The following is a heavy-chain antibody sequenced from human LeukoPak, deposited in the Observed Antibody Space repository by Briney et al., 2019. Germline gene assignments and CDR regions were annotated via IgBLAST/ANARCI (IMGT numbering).Heavy chain of an antibody. Sequence: SETLSLTCAVDGGSFSGYYWSWIRQPPGKGLEWIGEINHSGSTNYNPSLKSRVTISVDTSKNQFSLKLSSVTAADTAVYYCARGRWLQLWSPPHSPFDPWGQGTLVTVSS. CDR3: ARGRWLQLWSPPHSPFDP. CDR2: INHSGST. D-gene: IGHD5-18*01. J-gene: IGHJ5*02. CDR1: GGSFSGYY. V-gene: IGHV4-34*01.